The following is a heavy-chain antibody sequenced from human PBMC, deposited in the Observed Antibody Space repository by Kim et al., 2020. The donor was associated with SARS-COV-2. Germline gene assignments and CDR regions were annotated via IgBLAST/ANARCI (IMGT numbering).Heavy chain of an antibody. Sequence: ASVKVSCKASGYTFTSYAMHWVRQAPGQRLEWMGWINAGNGNTKYSQKFQGRVTITRDTSASTAYMELSSLRSEDTAVYYCARGETGTTPYDYFDYWGQGTLVTVSS. CDR1: GYTFTSYA. J-gene: IGHJ4*02. CDR3: ARGETGTTPYDYFDY. D-gene: IGHD1-1*01. CDR2: INAGNGNT. V-gene: IGHV1-3*01.